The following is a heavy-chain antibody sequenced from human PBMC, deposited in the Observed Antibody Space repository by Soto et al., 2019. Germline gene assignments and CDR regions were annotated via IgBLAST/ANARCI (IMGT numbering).Heavy chain of an antibody. CDR2: IYYSGST. J-gene: IGHJ4*02. Sequence: PSETLSLTCTVSGGSISSSSYYWGWIRQPPGKGLEWIGSIYYSGSTYYNPSLKSRVTISVDTSKNQFSLKLSSVTAADTAVYYCARHDTAMVTSYFDYWGQGTPVPVSS. CDR3: ARHDTAMVTSYFDY. D-gene: IGHD5-18*01. V-gene: IGHV4-39*01. CDR1: GGSISSSSYY.